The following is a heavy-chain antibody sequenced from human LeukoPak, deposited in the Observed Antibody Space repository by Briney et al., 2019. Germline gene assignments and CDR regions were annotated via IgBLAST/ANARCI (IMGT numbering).Heavy chain of an antibody. D-gene: IGHD3-10*01. J-gene: IGHJ4*02. V-gene: IGHV4-30-4*08. Sequence: SETLSLTCTVSGGSISSGDYYWSWIRQPPGKGLEWIGYIYYSGSTYYNPSLKSRVTISVDTSKNQFSLKLSSVTAADTAVYYCARVSDYYGSGSPNFDYWGQGTLVTVSS. CDR2: IYYSGST. CDR3: ARVSDYYGSGSPNFDY. CDR1: GGSISSGDYY.